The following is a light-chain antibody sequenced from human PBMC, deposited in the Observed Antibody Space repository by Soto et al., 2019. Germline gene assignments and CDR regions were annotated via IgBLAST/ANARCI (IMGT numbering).Light chain of an antibody. CDR3: QQYNNWPRT. V-gene: IGKV3-20*01. CDR1: QSVSSSY. Sequence: EIVLTQSPGTLSLSPVERATLSCMASQSVSSSYLAWYQQKPGQAPRLLIYGASSRATGIPDRFSGSGSGTEFTLTISSLQSEDFAVYYCQQYNNWPRTFGQGTKVDIK. J-gene: IGKJ1*01. CDR2: GAS.